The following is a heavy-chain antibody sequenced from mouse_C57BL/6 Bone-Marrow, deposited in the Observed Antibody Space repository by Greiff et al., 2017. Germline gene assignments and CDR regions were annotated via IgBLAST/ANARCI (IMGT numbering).Heavy chain of an antibody. CDR1: GYTFTSYW. CDR3: ARDDYDGGYFDY. D-gene: IGHD2-4*01. Sequence: VQLQQPGAELVKPGASVKMSCKASGYTFTSYWITWVKQRPGQGLEWIGDIYPGSGSTNYNEKFKSKATLTVDTSSSTAYMQLNSLTSEDSAVYYCARDDYDGGYFDYWGQGTTLTVSS. CDR2: IYPGSGST. J-gene: IGHJ2*01. V-gene: IGHV1-55*01.